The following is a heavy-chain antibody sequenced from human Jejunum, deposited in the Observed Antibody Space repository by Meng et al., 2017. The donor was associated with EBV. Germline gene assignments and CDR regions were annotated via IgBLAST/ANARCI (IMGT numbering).Heavy chain of an antibody. CDR1: GGSVSRGTYY. D-gene: IGHD1-1*01. CDR2: IYNSGST. Sequence: GPLQESGPGLVKPSEALSLSCTVSGGSVSRGTYYLNWIRQPPRKGLEWIGYIYNSGSTNYNPSLKSRVTISLDTSKNQFSLKLSSVTAADTAMYYCARNWNFWGQGTLVTVSS. V-gene: IGHV4-61*01. CDR3: ARNWNF. J-gene: IGHJ4*02.